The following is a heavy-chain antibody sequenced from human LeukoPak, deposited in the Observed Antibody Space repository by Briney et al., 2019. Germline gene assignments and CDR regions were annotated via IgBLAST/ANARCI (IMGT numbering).Heavy chain of an antibody. Sequence: GGSLRLSCAASGFTFSSYAMGWVRQAPGKGLEWVSAISGSGGSTYYADSVKGRFTISRDNSKNTLYLQMNSLRAEDTAVYYCAKAPPYYDFWSGYYDYYGMDVWGQGTTVIVSS. J-gene: IGHJ6*02. CDR3: AKAPPYYDFWSGYYDYYGMDV. D-gene: IGHD3-3*01. V-gene: IGHV3-23*01. CDR1: GFTFSSYA. CDR2: ISGSGGST.